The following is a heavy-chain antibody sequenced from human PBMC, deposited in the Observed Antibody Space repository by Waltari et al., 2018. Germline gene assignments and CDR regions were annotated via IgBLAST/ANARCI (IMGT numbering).Heavy chain of an antibody. CDR2: ISGTGGST. D-gene: IGHD1-1*01. CDR3: AKAYFEYIPPSGH. V-gene: IGHV3-23*01. CDR1: GFTFSSYS. Sequence: EVQLLESGGGLVQPGGSLRLSCAASGFTFSSYSMSWVRQGPGKGLEWVSGISGTGGSTYYADFVKGRFTISRDNSKHTLYMQMDSLRAEDTAVYYCAKAYFEYIPPSGHLGQGILVTVSS. J-gene: IGHJ4*02.